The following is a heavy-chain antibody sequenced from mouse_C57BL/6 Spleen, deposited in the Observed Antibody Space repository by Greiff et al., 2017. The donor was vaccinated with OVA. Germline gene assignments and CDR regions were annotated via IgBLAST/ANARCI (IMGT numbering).Heavy chain of an antibody. Sequence: LMESGAELVRPGSSVKLSCKDSYFAFMASAMHWVKQRPGPGLEWIGSFTMYSDDTEYSENFKGKATLTANTSSSTAYMELNRLTSEDYAVYYCASARGSSYIYAMDYWGQGTSVTVSS. CDR2: FTMYSDDT. CDR1: YFAFMASA. V-gene: IGHV1-49*01. J-gene: IGHJ4*01. D-gene: IGHD1-1*01. CDR3: ASARGSSYIYAMDY.